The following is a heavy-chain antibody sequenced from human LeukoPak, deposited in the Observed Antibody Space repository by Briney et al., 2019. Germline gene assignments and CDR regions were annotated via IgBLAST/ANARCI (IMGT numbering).Heavy chain of an antibody. V-gene: IGHV3-30-3*01. D-gene: IGHD3-22*01. CDR1: GFTFSSYA. Sequence: GGSLRLSCAASGFTFSSYAMHWVRQAPGKGLEWVAVISYDGSNKYSADSVKGRFTISRDNSKNTLYLQMNSLRAEDTAVYYCARVAEVLAYFYDSSGFDYWGQGTLVTVSS. CDR3: ARVAEVLAYFYDSSGFDY. CDR2: ISYDGSNK. J-gene: IGHJ4*02.